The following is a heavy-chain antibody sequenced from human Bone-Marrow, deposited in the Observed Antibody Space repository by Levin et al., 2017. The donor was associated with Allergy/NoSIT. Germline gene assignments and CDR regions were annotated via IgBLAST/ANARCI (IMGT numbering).Heavy chain of an antibody. CDR2: ISSSSTYT. Sequence: LGESLKISCTASGFMFSDYYMSWIRQSPGKGLEWVSYISSSSTYTNDADSVKGRFTISRDNANNSLFLQMNSLRAEDTAVYYCARLPSRAAARNRDFDLWGQGTLVTVSS. CDR3: ARLPSRAAARNRDFDL. J-gene: IGHJ4*02. D-gene: IGHD6-25*01. CDR1: GFMFSDYY. V-gene: IGHV3-11*06.